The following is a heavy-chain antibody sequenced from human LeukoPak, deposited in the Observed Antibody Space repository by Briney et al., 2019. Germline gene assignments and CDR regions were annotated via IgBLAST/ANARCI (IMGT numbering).Heavy chain of an antibody. J-gene: IGHJ4*02. D-gene: IGHD3-10*01. V-gene: IGHV4-38-2*02. Sequence: AETLSLTCTVSGYSISSTYYWCWMRQPPGKGLEWIGSIYHTGSTYYNSSLKSRVTISVYTSKNQFSLKLSSVTAADTAVYYCASLSPTYYYGSGSRDRPDYWGQGTLVTVSS. CDR1: GYSISSTYY. CDR2: IYHTGST. CDR3: ASLSPTYYYGSGSRDRPDY.